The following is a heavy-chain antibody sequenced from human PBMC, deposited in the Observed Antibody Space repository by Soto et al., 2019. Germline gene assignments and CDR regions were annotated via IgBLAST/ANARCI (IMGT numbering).Heavy chain of an antibody. V-gene: IGHV3-23*01. Sequence: EEQLLESGGGLVQPGGSLRLSCAASGFTFSSYAMSWVRQAPGKGLEWVSAISGSGGSTYYADSVKGRFTISRDNSKNTLYLQMNSLRAEDTAVYYCAKDRGGVGGYYNWFDPWGQGTLVTVSS. J-gene: IGHJ5*02. D-gene: IGHD3-10*01. CDR2: ISGSGGST. CDR1: GFTFSSYA. CDR3: AKDRGGVGGYYNWFDP.